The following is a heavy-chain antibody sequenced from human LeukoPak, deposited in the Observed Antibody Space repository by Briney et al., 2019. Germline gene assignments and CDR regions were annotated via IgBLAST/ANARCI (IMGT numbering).Heavy chain of an antibody. CDR1: GYTFTGYY. CDR3: ARAREARDAFDI. CDR2: ISAYNGNT. J-gene: IGHJ3*02. V-gene: IGHV1-18*04. D-gene: IGHD1-26*01. Sequence: ASVKVSCKASGYTFTGYYMHWVRQAPGQGLEWMGWISAYNGNTNYAQKLQGRVTMTTDTSTSTAYMELRSLRSDDTAVYYCARAREARDAFDIWGQGTMVTVSS.